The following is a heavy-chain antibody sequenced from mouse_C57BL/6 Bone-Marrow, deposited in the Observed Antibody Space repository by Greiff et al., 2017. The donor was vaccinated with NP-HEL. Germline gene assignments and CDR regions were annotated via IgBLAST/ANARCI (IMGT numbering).Heavy chain of an antibody. CDR1: GFTFSSYG. J-gene: IGHJ3*01. D-gene: IGHD2-5*01. CDR3: ARHAAYYSNYGLAY. V-gene: IGHV5-6*01. Sequence: EVKLMESGGDLVKPGGSLKLSCAASGFTFSSYGMSWVRQTPDKRLEWVATISSGGSYTYYPDSVKGRFTISRDNAKNTLYLQMSSLKSEDTAMYYCARHAAYYSNYGLAYWGQGTLVTVSA. CDR2: ISSGGSYT.